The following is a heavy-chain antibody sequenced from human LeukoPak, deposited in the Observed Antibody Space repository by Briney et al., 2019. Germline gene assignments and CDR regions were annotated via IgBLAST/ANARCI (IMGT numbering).Heavy chain of an antibody. CDR3: AREGDHYGDYLGTNDY. CDR2: INPSGGST. D-gene: IGHD4-17*01. V-gene: IGHV1-46*01. J-gene: IGHJ4*02. Sequence: ASVKVSCKASGYTFTSYYMHWVRQAPGQGLEWMGIINPSGGSTSYAQKFQGRVTMTRDTSTSTVYMELSSLRPEDTAVYYCAREGDHYGDYLGTNDYWGQGTLVTVSS. CDR1: GYTFTSYY.